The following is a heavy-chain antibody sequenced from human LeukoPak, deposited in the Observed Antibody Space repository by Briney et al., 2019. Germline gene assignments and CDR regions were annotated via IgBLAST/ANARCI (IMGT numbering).Heavy chain of an antibody. CDR1: GFTFSSYG. CDR2: ISYDGSNK. CDR3: AKREPWGCSGGSCYSYGMDV. V-gene: IGHV3-30*18. D-gene: IGHD2-15*01. Sequence: GGSLRLSCAASGFTFSSYGMHWVRQAPGKGLEWVAVISYDGSNKYYADSVKGRFTISRDNSKNTLYLQMNSLRAEDTAVYYCAKREPWGCSGGSCYSYGMDVWGQGTTVTVSS. J-gene: IGHJ6*02.